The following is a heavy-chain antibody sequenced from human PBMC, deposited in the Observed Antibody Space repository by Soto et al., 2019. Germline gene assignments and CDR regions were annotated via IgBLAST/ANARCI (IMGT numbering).Heavy chain of an antibody. D-gene: IGHD6-13*01. V-gene: IGHV4-4*07. CDR3: ARDSHSSSDYYYGMDV. CDR2: IYASGST. Sequence: PSETLSLTCTVSGGSISSYYWSWIRQPAGNGLEWIGRIYASGSTNYNPSLKSRVTMSVDTSKNQFSLKLSSVTAADTAVYYCARDSHSSSDYYYGMDVWGQGTTVTVSS. CDR1: GGSISSYY. J-gene: IGHJ6*02.